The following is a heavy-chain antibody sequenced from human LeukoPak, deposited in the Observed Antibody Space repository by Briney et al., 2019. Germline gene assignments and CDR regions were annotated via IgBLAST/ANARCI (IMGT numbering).Heavy chain of an antibody. J-gene: IGHJ3*01. Sequence: SETPSLTCTVSGGSIRSSYYYWGWIRQPPGKGLEWIGSIYDSGSTYYNPSLKSRVTISVDTSKNQFSLKLNSVTAADTAVYYCARGPGGYSSGWRAFDLWGQGTMVTVSS. CDR1: GGSIRSSYYY. V-gene: IGHV4-39*01. CDR3: ARGPGGYSSGWRAFDL. D-gene: IGHD6-25*01. CDR2: IYDSGST.